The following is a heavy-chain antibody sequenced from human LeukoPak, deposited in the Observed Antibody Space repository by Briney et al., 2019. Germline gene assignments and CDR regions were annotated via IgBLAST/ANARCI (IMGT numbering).Heavy chain of an antibody. J-gene: IGHJ6*02. CDR1: GFTFSNYA. CDR2: ISGSGGST. CDR3: AKDPKRGETATPFGMDV. V-gene: IGHV3-23*01. D-gene: IGHD5-24*01. Sequence: GGSLRLSCAASGFTFSNYAMSWVRQAPGKGLEWVSGISGSGGSTYYADSVKGRFTISRDNPKNTLYLQMNSLRGEDTAVYYCAKDPKRGETATPFGMDVWGQGTTVTVSS.